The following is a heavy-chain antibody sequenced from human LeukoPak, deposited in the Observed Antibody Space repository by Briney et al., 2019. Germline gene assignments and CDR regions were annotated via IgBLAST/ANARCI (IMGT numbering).Heavy chain of an antibody. J-gene: IGHJ3*02. Sequence: PSETLSLTCTVSGGSISSYYWSWIRQPPGKGLEWIGYIYYSGRTNYNPSLKSRVTISVDTSKNQFSLKLSSVTAADTAVYYCARETASGYSYGYVSAFDIWGQGTMVTVSS. D-gene: IGHD5-18*01. CDR3: ARETASGYSYGYVSAFDI. CDR2: IYYSGRT. V-gene: IGHV4-59*01. CDR1: GGSISSYY.